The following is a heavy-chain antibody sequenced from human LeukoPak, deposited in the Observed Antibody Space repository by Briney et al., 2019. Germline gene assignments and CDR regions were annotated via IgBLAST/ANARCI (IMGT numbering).Heavy chain of an antibody. Sequence: ASVKVSCKASGYTFTGYYMHWVRQAPGQGLEWMGWINPNRGGTSYAQKFQGRVTMTRDTSISTAYMELSRLRSDDTAVYYCARGIAARRFDYWGQGTLVTVSS. V-gene: IGHV1-2*02. CDR2: INPNRGGT. D-gene: IGHD6-6*01. CDR1: GYTFTGYY. CDR3: ARGIAARRFDY. J-gene: IGHJ4*02.